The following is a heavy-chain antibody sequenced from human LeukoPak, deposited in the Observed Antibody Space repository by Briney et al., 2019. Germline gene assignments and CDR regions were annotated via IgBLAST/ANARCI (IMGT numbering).Heavy chain of an antibody. CDR1: GGSVSSSSSY. J-gene: IGHJ4*02. CDR2: IYYSGST. D-gene: IGHD3-3*01. CDR3: ARETKYYDFWSGYYRRGHYFDY. Sequence: SETLSLTCTVSGGSVSSSSSYWSWIRQPPGKGLEWIGYIYYSGSTNYNPSLKSRVTISVDTSKNQFSLKLSSVTAADTAVYYCARETKYYDFWSGYYRRGHYFDYWGQGTLVTVSS. V-gene: IGHV4-61*01.